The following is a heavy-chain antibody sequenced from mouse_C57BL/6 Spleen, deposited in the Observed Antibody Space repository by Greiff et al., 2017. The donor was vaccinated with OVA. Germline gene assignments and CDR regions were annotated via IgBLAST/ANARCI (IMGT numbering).Heavy chain of an antibody. CDR3: TKITSTVVATDY. D-gene: IGHD1-1*01. V-gene: IGHV1-5*01. CDR2: IYPGNSDT. Sequence: VQLQQSGTVLARPGASVKMSCKTSGYTFTSYWMHWVKQRPGQGLDWIGAIYPGNSDTSYNQKFKGKAKLTAVTSASTAYMELSSLTNEDSAVYYCTKITSTVVATDYWGQGTTLTVSS. J-gene: IGHJ2*01. CDR1: GYTFTSYW.